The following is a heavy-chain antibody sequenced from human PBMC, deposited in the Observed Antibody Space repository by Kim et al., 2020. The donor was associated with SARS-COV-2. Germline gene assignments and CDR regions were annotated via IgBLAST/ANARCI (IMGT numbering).Heavy chain of an antibody. CDR3: ARGGPVYYYYYMDV. CDR2: IWYDGSNK. D-gene: IGHD4-17*01. V-gene: IGHV3-33*01. J-gene: IGHJ6*03. CDR1: GFTFSSYG. Sequence: GGSLRLSCAASGFTFSSYGMHWVRQAPGKGLEWVAVIWYDGSNKYYADSVKGRFTISRDNSKNTLYLQMNSLRAEDTAVYYCARGGPVYYYYYMDVWGKGTTVTVS.